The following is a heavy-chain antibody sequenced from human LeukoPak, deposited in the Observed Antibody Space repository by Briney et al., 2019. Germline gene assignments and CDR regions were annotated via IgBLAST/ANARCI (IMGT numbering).Heavy chain of an antibody. CDR2: ISGSGGKT. D-gene: IGHD4-23*01. V-gene: IGHV3-23*01. CDR3: TNGLCCGDYGGY. CDR1: GFTFSRYD. Sequence: GGSLRLSCAASGFTFSRYDMSWVRQAPGKGPEWVSSISGSGGKTYYADSVKGRFTISRDNSKNTLYLQMNNLRAEDTAVYYCTNGLCCGDYGGYWGPGTLVTVSS. J-gene: IGHJ4*02.